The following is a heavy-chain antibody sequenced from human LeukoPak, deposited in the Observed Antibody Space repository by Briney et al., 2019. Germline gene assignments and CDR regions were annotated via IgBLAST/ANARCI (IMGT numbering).Heavy chain of an antibody. V-gene: IGHV1-18*01. D-gene: IGHD2-2*01. CDR3: ARAADCSSTSCYGLIAEYFQH. Sequence: GASVKVSCKASGYTFTSYGISWVRQAPGQGLEWMGWISAYNGNTNYAQKLQGRVTMTTDTSTSTAYMELRSLRSDDTAVYYCARAADCSSTSCYGLIAEYFQHWGQGTLVTVSS. J-gene: IGHJ1*01. CDR1: GYTFTSYG. CDR2: ISAYNGNT.